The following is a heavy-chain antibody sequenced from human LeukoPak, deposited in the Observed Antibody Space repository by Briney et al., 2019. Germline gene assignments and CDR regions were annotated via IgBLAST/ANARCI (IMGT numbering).Heavy chain of an antibody. J-gene: IGHJ4*02. CDR2: ILYDGSNK. CDR1: GFTFSSYG. Sequence: GGSLRLSCAASGFTFSSYGMHWVRQAPGKGLEWVAFILYDGSNKYYADSVKGRFTISRDNSKNTLYLQMNSLRAEDTAVYYCAKDQHGDYVEYWGQGTLVTVSS. CDR3: AKDQHGDYVEY. D-gene: IGHD2-21*02. V-gene: IGHV3-30*02.